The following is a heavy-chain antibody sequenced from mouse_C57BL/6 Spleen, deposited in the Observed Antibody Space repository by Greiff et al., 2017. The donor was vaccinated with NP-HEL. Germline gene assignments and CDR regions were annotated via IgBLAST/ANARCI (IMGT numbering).Heavy chain of an antibody. CDR1: GFTFSDYG. D-gene: IGHD2-3*01. CDR2: ISSGSSTI. Sequence: EVKLVESGGGLVKPGGSLKLSCAASGFTFSDYGMHWVRQAPEKGLEWVAYISSGSSTIYYADTVKGRFTISRDNAKNTLFLQMTSLRSEDTAMYYCARGPYDGTKGHFDYWGQGTTLTVSS. CDR3: ARGPYDGTKGHFDY. V-gene: IGHV5-17*01. J-gene: IGHJ2*01.